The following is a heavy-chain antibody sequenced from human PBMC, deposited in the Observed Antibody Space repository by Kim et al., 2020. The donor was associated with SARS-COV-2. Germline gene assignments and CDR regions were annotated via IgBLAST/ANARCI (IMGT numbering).Heavy chain of an antibody. CDR1: GLSFSGSI. V-gene: IGHV3-73*01. CDR2: IRSKTFNYAT. J-gene: IGHJ6*02. CDR3: TEGWDGLDV. Sequence: GGSLRLSCAASGLSFSGSIIHWVRQASGKGLEWVGRIRSKTFNYATAYAASVKGRFTISRDDSKNTEYLQMNSLQSEDTAVYYCTEGWDGLDVWGQGTTVTVSS. D-gene: IGHD1-26*01.